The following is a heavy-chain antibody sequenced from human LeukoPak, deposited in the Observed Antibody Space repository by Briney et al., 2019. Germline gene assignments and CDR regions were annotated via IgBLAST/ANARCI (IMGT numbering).Heavy chain of an antibody. D-gene: IGHD6-13*01. CDR2: IYSDGTI. Sequence: PSETLSLTCTVSGGSISRYYWSWIRQPAGKGLEWIGRIYSDGTITYNPSLKSRVTISVDTSKNQFSLKLSSVTAADTAVYYCARSSSSWYRDFDYWGQGTLVTVSS. CDR1: GGSISRYY. V-gene: IGHV4-4*07. J-gene: IGHJ4*02. CDR3: ARSSSSWYRDFDY.